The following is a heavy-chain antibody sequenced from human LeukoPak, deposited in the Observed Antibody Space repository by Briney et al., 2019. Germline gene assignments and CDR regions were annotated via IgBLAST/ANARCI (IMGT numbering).Heavy chain of an antibody. V-gene: IGHV1-18*01. Sequence: ASVKVSCKTSGYTFTSYGISWMRQAPGQGLEWMGWISTYNGNTNYAQNLQGRVTMTTDTSTSTAYMELRSLRSDDTAVYYCARDKNWDLEYWGQGILVIVSS. CDR3: ARDKNWDLEY. J-gene: IGHJ4*02. CDR1: GYTFTSYG. D-gene: IGHD7-27*01. CDR2: ISTYNGNT.